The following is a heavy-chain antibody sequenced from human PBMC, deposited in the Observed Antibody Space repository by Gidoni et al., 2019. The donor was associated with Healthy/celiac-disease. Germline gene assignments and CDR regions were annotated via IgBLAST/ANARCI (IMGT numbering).Heavy chain of an antibody. D-gene: IGHD3-22*01. V-gene: IGHV4-4*07. CDR3: ARDSGLYDRSGYYSYYFDY. CDR1: GGSISSYY. Sequence: QVQLHESGPGLVNPSEPLSLTFTVSGGSISSYYWSWIRQPAGKGLEWIGRIYTSGSTNYNPSLKSRVTMSVDTSKNQFSLKLSSVTAADTSVYYCARDSGLYDRSGYYSYYFDYWGQGTLVTVSS. CDR2: IYTSGST. J-gene: IGHJ4*02.